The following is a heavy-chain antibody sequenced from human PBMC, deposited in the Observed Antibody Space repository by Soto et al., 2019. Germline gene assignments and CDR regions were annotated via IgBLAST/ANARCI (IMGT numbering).Heavy chain of an antibody. Sequence: PLETLSLTWTFPNGSSSSYYWSWIRQPPGKGLEWIGCIDYSGSTNYNPSLKSRVTLSVDTSKNQFSLKLSSVTAADTAVYYCVRSHGGYWGQGTLVTVSS. J-gene: IGHJ4*02. CDR3: VRSHGGY. CDR1: NGSSSSYY. CDR2: IDYSGST. V-gene: IGHV4-59*08.